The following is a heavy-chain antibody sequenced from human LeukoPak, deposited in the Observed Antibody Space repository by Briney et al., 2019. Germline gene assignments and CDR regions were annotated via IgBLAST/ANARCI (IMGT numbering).Heavy chain of an antibody. D-gene: IGHD3-10*01. Sequence: SETLSLTRAVYGGSFSVYYWSCIRQPPGKGLEWIGEINHSGSTNYNPPLKSRVTISVDTSKNQFSLKLSSVTAADTAVYYCARGRMVRGVKRTNDYWGQGTLVTVSS. CDR2: INHSGST. CDR1: GGSFSVYY. V-gene: IGHV4-34*01. J-gene: IGHJ4*02. CDR3: ARGRMVRGVKRTNDY.